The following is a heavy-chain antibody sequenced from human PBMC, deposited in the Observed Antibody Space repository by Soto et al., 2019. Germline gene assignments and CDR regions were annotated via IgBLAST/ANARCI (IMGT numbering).Heavy chain of an antibody. CDR2: IYYSGST. D-gene: IGHD2-2*01. J-gene: IGHJ6*02. CDR3: ARHTRSGCTSTSCYSDV. V-gene: IGHV4-39*01. CDR1: GCSMSSSSYY. Sequence: SETLSLPCHVTGCSMSSSSYYWGWIRQPPGKGLEWIGSIYYSGSTYYNPSLKSRVTISVDTSKNQFSLKLISVTAADTAVYYCARHTRSGCTSTSCYSDVWGQGTTVTVSS.